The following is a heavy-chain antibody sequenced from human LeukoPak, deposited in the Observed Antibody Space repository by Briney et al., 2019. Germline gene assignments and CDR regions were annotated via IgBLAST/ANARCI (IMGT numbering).Heavy chain of an antibody. CDR2: IYHSGST. V-gene: IGHV4-30-2*01. CDR3: ARVSGHDAFDI. D-gene: IGHD1-1*01. J-gene: IGHJ3*02. CDR1: GASISSGGYS. Sequence: SQTLSLTCAVSGASISSGGYSWSWLRQPPGKGLEWIEYIYHSGSTYYNPSLKSRVTISVDRSKNQFSLKLSSVTAADTAVYYCARVSGHDAFDIWGQGTMVTVSS.